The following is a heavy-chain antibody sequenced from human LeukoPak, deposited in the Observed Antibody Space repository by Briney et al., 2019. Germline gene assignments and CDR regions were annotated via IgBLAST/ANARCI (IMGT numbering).Heavy chain of an antibody. V-gene: IGHV4-39*01. J-gene: IGHJ4*02. D-gene: IGHD3-16*02. CDR1: GFTFSSYW. CDR3: ARGHYDYVWGSYRPSSYYFDY. CDR2: IYYSGST. Sequence: GSLRLSCAASGFTFSSYWMSWVRQAPGKGLEWIGSIYYSGSTYYNPSLKSRVTISVDTSKNQFSLKLSSVTAADTAVYYCARGHYDYVWGSYRPSSYYFDYWGQGTLVTVSS.